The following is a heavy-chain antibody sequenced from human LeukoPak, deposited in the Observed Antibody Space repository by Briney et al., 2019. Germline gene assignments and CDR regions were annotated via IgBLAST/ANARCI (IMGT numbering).Heavy chain of an antibody. Sequence: GGSLRLSCAASGFTFSSYAMNWVRQAPGKGLEWVSTIIGSGGSAYYADSVKGRFTISRDNFKNTLYLQMNSLRAEDTAVYYCAKEASSTWYYFDYWGQGTLVTVSS. CDR1: GFTFSSYA. CDR3: AKEASSTWYYFDY. J-gene: IGHJ4*02. CDR2: IIGSGGSA. D-gene: IGHD6-13*01. V-gene: IGHV3-23*01.